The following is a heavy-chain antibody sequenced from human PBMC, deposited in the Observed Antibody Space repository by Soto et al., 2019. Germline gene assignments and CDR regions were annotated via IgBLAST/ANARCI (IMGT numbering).Heavy chain of an antibody. CDR3: ARGLKFTTPLVRGVNPYYYYYIDV. Sequence: QVQLVQSGAEVQKPGASVKVSCKASGYTFSSYDINWVRQATGQGLEWMGWMNPNSGDTNYAQKFQGRVTMTRNTSIATAYMELSSLRSEDTAVYYCARGLKFTTPLVRGVNPYYYYYIDVWSEGTTVTVSS. CDR1: GYTFSSYD. CDR2: MNPNSGDT. D-gene: IGHD3-10*01. J-gene: IGHJ6*03. V-gene: IGHV1-8*01.